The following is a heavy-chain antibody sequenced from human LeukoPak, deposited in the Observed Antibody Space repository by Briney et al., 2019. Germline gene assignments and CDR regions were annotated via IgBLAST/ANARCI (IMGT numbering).Heavy chain of an antibody. V-gene: IGHV3-33*08. J-gene: IGHJ5*02. CDR2: IWYDGSNK. CDR1: GVTLSPYG. CDR3: ARGGYYDSGGYFDWFDP. D-gene: IGHD3-22*01. Sequence: GMSLRLSCAASGVTLSPYGMHWVRQAPGKGLEWVAVIWYDGSNKYYADSLKGRFTISRDNSKNTLYLQMNSLRAEDTAVYYCARGGYYDSGGYFDWFDPWGQGTLVTVSS.